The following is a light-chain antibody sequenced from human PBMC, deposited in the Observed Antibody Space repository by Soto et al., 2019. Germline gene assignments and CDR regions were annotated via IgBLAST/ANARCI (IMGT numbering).Light chain of an antibody. CDR2: EAS. CDR3: QQYESYRT. V-gene: IGKV1-5*03. J-gene: IGKJ1*01. Sequence: DIQMTQSPSTLSAYVGDSVTITCRASQSIGRWLAWYQQKPGKAPTLLIYEASSLESGVSSRFRGSGSGTEFTLTITSLQPDDFATYYCQQYESYRTFGPGTKVEIK. CDR1: QSIGRW.